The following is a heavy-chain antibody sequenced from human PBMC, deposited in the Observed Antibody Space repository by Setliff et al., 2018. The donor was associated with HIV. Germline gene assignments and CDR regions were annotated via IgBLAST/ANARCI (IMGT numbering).Heavy chain of an antibody. Sequence: SETLSLTCTVSGGSISGGSSGSSNYYWGWIRQPPGKGLEWIASVHNSGSTYYNSSLKSRITISLDTSKMQFSLRLTSVTAADTAVYYCATLDPSGGNFLAYWGQGTLVTVSS. D-gene: IGHD2-21*02. V-gene: IGHV4-39*01. CDR3: ATLDPSGGNFLAY. CDR2: VHNSGST. J-gene: IGHJ4*02. CDR1: GGSSGSSNYY.